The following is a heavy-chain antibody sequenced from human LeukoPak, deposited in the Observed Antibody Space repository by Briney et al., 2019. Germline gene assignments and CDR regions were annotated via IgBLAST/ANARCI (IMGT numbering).Heavy chain of an antibody. CDR1: GYTFINYE. CDR2: MNPKSGDT. CDR3: ARGRYMEV. J-gene: IGHJ6*03. Sequence: ASVKVSCKASGYTFINYEINWVRQATGQGLEWMAWMNPKSGDTGYEQKFQGRVTITRNSSINTVYMDLSSLKSEDTAVYYCARGRYMEVWGKGTTVTVSS. V-gene: IGHV1-8*01.